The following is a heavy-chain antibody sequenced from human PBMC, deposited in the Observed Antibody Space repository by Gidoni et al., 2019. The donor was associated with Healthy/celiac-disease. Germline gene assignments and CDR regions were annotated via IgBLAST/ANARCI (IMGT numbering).Heavy chain of an antibody. V-gene: IGHV3-30*18. CDR1: GFPFSSYC. Sequence: QVQLVESGGGVVQPGRSLRLSCAASGFPFSSYCMHWVRQAPGKGLEWVAVISDDGSNKYYSDSVKGRFTIYRDNSKNTLYLQMNSLRAEECAVYYCAKGIITMISAWAYYYYYGMDVWGQGTTVTVSS. D-gene: IGHD3-22*01. CDR3: AKGIITMISAWAYYYYYGMDV. CDR2: ISDDGSNK. J-gene: IGHJ6*02.